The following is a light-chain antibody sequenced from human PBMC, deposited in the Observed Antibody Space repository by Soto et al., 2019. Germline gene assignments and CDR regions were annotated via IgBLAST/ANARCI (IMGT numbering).Light chain of an antibody. CDR2: LNSDGSH. Sequence: QSVLTQSPSASASLGASVKLTCTLSSGHSSYAIAWHQQQPEKGPRYLMKLNSDGSHNKGDGIPARFSGSSSGAERYLTISTLQSEDEADYYCQTWSTGFSVVFGGGTKLTVL. V-gene: IGLV4-69*01. CDR3: QTWSTGFSVV. CDR1: SGHSSYA. J-gene: IGLJ2*01.